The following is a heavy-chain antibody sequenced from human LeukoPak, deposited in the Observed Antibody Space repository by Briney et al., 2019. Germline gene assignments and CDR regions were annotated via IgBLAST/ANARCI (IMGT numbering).Heavy chain of an antibody. CDR2: IGASGGST. CDR3: AKVTTMLRGCLDY. Sequence: GGSLRLSCATSGFTFSSYAMSWVRQAPGKGLEWVSGIGASGGSTYYADSVKGRFTISRDNSKNTMYLQMNNLRAEDTAIYYCAKVTTMLRGCLDYWGQGTLVTVSS. V-gene: IGHV3-23*01. J-gene: IGHJ4*02. CDR1: GFTFSSYA. D-gene: IGHD3-10*01.